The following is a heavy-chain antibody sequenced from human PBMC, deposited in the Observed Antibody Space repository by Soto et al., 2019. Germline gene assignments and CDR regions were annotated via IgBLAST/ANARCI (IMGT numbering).Heavy chain of an antibody. Sequence: PGGSLRLSCAASGFTFSSYAMSWVRQAPGKGLEWVSAISGSGGSTYYADSVKGRFTISRDNSKNTLYLQMDSLRAEDTAVYYCAKWPVAGIDRGQSDDYWGQGTLVTVSS. D-gene: IGHD3-16*01. CDR1: GFTFSSYA. CDR3: AKWPVAGIDRGQSDDY. CDR2: ISGSGGST. J-gene: IGHJ4*02. V-gene: IGHV3-23*01.